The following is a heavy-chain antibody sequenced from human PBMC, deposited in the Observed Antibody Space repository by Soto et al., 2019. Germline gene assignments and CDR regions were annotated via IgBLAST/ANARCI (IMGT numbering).Heavy chain of an antibody. CDR1: GFTFNNYA. V-gene: IGHV3-23*01. CDR3: AKDRLGGNFDY. Sequence: GGSLRLSCASSGFTFNNYAMNWVRQAPGKGLEWVATISGTGGSTYYADSVKGRFTISRDNSKNTLYLQMNSLRVEDTAVYYCAKDRLGGNFDYWGQGTQVTVSS. CDR2: ISGTGGST. J-gene: IGHJ4*02.